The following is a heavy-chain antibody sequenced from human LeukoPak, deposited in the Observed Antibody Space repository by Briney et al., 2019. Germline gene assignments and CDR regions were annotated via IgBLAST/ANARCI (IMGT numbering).Heavy chain of an antibody. Sequence: GGSLRLSCAASGFTFSSYGMHRVRQAPGKGLEWVAFISYDGSNKYYADSVKGRFTISRDNSKNTLYLQMNNLRADDTAVYYCAKARYDGEVMIAATDYWGQGTLVTVSS. D-gene: IGHD2-15*01. V-gene: IGHV3-30*18. J-gene: IGHJ4*02. CDR2: ISYDGSNK. CDR3: AKARYDGEVMIAATDY. CDR1: GFTFSSYG.